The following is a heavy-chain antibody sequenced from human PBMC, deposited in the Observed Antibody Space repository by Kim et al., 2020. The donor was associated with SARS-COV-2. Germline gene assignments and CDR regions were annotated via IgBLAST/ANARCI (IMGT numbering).Heavy chain of an antibody. CDR1: GGSFSGYY. CDR3: ARTRSTVVTRTRRYFDL. D-gene: IGHD4-17*01. V-gene: IGHV4-34*01. Sequence: SETLSLTCAVYGGSFSGYYWSWIRQPPGKGLEWIGEINHSGSTNYNPSLKSRVTISVDTSKNQFSLKLSSVTAADTAVYYCARTRSTVVTRTRRYFDLWGRGTLVTVSS. CDR2: INHSGST. J-gene: IGHJ2*01.